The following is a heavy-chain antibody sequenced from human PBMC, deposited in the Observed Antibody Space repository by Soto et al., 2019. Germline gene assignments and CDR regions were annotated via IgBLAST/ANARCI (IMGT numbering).Heavy chain of an antibody. CDR3: ARIGVSSGHESPDFDS. V-gene: IGHV1-18*01. D-gene: IGHD3-16*01. Sequence: ASVKVSCKASGYTFNFYGITWVRQAPGQGLEWMGWISGFNGNANYAADLQGRVTMTTDTSTSTAYMELRGLRSDDTAVYYCARIGVSSGHESPDFDSWGQGTLVTVSS. CDR1: GYTFNFYG. J-gene: IGHJ4*02. CDR2: ISGFNGNA.